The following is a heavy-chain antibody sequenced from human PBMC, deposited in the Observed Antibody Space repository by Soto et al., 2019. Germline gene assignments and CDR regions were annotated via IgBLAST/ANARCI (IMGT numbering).Heavy chain of an antibody. J-gene: IGHJ4*02. D-gene: IGHD3-9*01. Sequence: ASVKVSCKASGYTFTSYYIHWVRQAPGQGLEWMGIIHPSAGSTTYAQKFQGRVTMTRDTSTSTVHMELSSLRSEDTAVYYCARSDFDWLSQARYYFDYWGQGTLVTVSS. V-gene: IGHV1-46*01. CDR1: GYTFTSYY. CDR2: IHPSAGST. CDR3: ARSDFDWLSQARYYFDY.